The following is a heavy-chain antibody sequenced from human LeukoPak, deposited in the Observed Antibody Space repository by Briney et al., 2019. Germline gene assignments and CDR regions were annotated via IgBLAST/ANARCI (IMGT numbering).Heavy chain of an antibody. V-gene: IGHV1-8*03. CDR2: MNPNSGST. D-gene: IGHD5-12*01. J-gene: IGHJ4*02. CDR3: ARGRSTGYPYYFEY. Sequence: GASVKVSCKASGYTFTSYDINWVRQATGQGLEWMGWMNPNSGSTGYAQKFQGRVTITRNTSISTAYMELSGLRSEETAVYYCARGRSTGYPYYFEYWGQGTLVTVSS. CDR1: GYTFTSYD.